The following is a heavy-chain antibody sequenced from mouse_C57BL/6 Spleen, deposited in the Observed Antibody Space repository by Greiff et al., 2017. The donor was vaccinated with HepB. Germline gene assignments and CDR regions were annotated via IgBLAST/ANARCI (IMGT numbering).Heavy chain of an antibody. CDR2: IDPSDSET. CDR3: ARRGTTVGYYAMDY. D-gene: IGHD1-1*01. V-gene: IGHV1-52*01. CDR1: GYTFTSYW. J-gene: IGHJ4*01. Sequence: QVQLQQPGAELVRPGSSVKLSCKASGYTFTSYWMHWVKQRPIQGLEWIGNIDPSDSETHYNQKFKDKATLTVDNSSSTAYMQLSSLTSEDSAVYYCARRGTTVGYYAMDYWGQGTSVTVSS.